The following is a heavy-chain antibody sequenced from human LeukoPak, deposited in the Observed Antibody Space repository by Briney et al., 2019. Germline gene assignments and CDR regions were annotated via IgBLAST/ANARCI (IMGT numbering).Heavy chain of an antibody. D-gene: IGHD2-21*02. J-gene: IGHJ4*02. V-gene: IGHV3-23*01. Sequence: GGSLRLSXAASGFTFSSYAMSWVRQAPGKGLEWVSAISGSGGSTYYADSVKGRFTISRDNSKNTLYLQMNSLRAEDTAVYYCAKDYEAYCGGDCYAALDYWGQGTLVTVSS. CDR2: ISGSGGST. CDR1: GFTFSSYA. CDR3: AKDYEAYCGGDCYAALDY.